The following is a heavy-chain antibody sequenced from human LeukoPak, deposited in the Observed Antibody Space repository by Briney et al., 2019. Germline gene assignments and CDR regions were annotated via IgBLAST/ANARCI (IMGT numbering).Heavy chain of an antibody. CDR3: ARRGYSGREPGMDV. D-gene: IGHD1-26*01. CDR1: GYSISSGYY. J-gene: IGHJ6*02. Sequence: PSETLSLTCTVSGYSISSGYYWGWIRQPPGKGLEWIGSIYHSGSTYYNPSLKSRVTISVDASKNQFSLRLTSVTAADTAVYYCARRGYSGREPGMDVWGQGTTVTVSS. CDR2: IYHSGST. V-gene: IGHV4-38-2*02.